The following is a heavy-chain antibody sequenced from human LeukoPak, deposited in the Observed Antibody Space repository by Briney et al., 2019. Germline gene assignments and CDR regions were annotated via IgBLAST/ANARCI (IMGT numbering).Heavy chain of an antibody. Sequence: GASVKVSCKASGYTFTGYYMHWVRQAPGQGLEWMGWINPNSGGTSYAQKFQGRVTMTRDTSISTAYMELSRLRSDDTAVYYCATEGTSRSSIAARALDYWGQGTLVTVSS. D-gene: IGHD6-6*01. CDR1: GYTFTGYY. CDR3: ATEGTSRSSIAARALDY. J-gene: IGHJ4*02. CDR2: INPNSGGT. V-gene: IGHV1-2*02.